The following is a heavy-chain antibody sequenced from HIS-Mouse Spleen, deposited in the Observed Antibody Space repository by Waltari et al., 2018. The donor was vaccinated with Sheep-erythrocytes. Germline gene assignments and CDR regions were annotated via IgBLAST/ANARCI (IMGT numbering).Heavy chain of an antibody. CDR1: GFTFSSYG. V-gene: IGHV3-30*18. CDR3: AKVRTVNYWYFDL. Sequence: QVQLVESGGGVVQPGRSLRLSCAASGFTFSSYGMHWVRQAPGKGLEWVEVIPYDGSNKYYADSVKGRFTISRDNSKNTLYLQMNSLRAEDTAVYYCAKVRTVNYWYFDLWGRGTLVTVSS. D-gene: IGHD1-1*01. CDR2: IPYDGSNK. J-gene: IGHJ2*01.